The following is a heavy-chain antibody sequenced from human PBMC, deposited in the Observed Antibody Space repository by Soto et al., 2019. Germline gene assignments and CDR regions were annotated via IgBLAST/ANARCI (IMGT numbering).Heavy chain of an antibody. CDR1: GDSMRYYS. J-gene: IGHJ6*03. Sequence: TLYLTCAVSGDSMRYYSWNWVRHPPGQGLKWSGRICNRGTTNYNPSLKSRVAISVDTQKNQVSLQLSSLTVADTAFYYYAGGGTIVVATRRLMDVGRKATAVPVSS. CDR3: AGGGTIVVATRRLMDV. CDR2: ICNRGTT. V-gene: IGHV4-4*07. D-gene: IGHD3-22*01.